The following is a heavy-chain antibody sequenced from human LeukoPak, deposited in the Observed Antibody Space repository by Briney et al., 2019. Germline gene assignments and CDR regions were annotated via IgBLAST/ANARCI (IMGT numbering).Heavy chain of an antibody. J-gene: IGHJ4*02. Sequence: KSGGSLRLSCAASGFTFSDYGMNWVRQAPGQGLEWVSSISSRTGHIFFADSVKGRFTISRDDAKNSLYLQMSSLRAGDTAVYFCARGIVGTTDTNFDHWGQGILVTVSS. D-gene: IGHD1-26*01. V-gene: IGHV3-21*01. CDR1: GFTFSDYG. CDR2: ISSRTGHI. CDR3: ARGIVGTTDTNFDH.